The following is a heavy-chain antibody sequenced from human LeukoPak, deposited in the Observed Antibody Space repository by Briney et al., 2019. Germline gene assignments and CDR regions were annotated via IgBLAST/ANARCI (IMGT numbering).Heavy chain of an antibody. V-gene: IGHV3-13*04. CDR2: IGTADDT. Sequence: GGSLRLSCAASGFSFNTYDMHWVRQPTGKGLEWVSGIGTADDTCYPDSVQSRFTISRDNGRKSVYLQMNSLRAGDTAIYYCARSLTPDYDILTGPLTGLTISLGHWGQGILVTVSS. J-gene: IGHJ4*02. CDR1: GFSFNTYD. CDR3: ARSLTPDYDILTGPLTGLTISLGH. D-gene: IGHD3-9*01.